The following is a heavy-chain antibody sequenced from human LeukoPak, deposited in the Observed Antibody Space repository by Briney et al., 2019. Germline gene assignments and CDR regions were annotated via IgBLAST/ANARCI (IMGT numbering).Heavy chain of an antibody. Sequence: SVEVSCKASGGTFSSYAISWVRQAPGQGLEWMGRIIPIFGTANYAQKFQGRVTITTDESTSTAYMELSSLRSEDTAVYYCARDHSGSPRGYYYMDVWGKGTTVTVSS. CDR3: ARDHSGSPRGYYYMDV. CDR1: GGTFSSYA. D-gene: IGHD1-26*01. V-gene: IGHV1-69*05. J-gene: IGHJ6*03. CDR2: IIPIFGTA.